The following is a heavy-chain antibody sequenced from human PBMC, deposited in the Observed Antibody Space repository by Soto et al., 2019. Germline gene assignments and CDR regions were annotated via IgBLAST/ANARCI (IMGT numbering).Heavy chain of an antibody. J-gene: IGHJ4*02. V-gene: IGHV4-31*03. CDR3: AREGLWFGEHRDY. D-gene: IGHD3-10*01. CDR1: GGSISSGGYY. CDR2: IYYSGST. Sequence: QVQLQESGPGLMKPSQTLSLTCTVSGGSISSGGYYWSWIRQHPGKGLEWIGYIYYSGSTYYNPSLKSRVTISVDTSKNQFSLKLSSVTAADTAVYYCAREGLWFGEHRDYWGQGTLVTVSS.